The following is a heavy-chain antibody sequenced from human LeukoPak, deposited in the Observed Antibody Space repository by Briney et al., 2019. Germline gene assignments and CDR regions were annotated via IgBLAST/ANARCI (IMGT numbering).Heavy chain of an antibody. V-gene: IGHV3-48*03. CDR1: GFTFSSYE. J-gene: IGHJ4*02. D-gene: IGHD3-22*01. CDR3: ARVGLYDSSGYSPAWGY. Sequence: GGSLRLSCAASGFTFSSYEMNWVRQAPGKGLEWVSYISSSGSTIYYADSVKGRFTISRDNAKNSLYLQMNSLRAEDTAVYYCARVGLYDSSGYSPAWGYWGQGTLSPSPQ. CDR2: ISSSGSTI.